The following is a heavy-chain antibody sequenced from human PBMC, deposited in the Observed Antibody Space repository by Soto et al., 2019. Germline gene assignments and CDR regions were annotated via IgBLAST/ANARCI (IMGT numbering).Heavy chain of an antibody. CDR1: GFTFSSYS. Sequence: GGSLRLSCAASGFTFSSYSMNWVRQAPGKGLEWVSSISSSSSYIYYADSVKGRFTISRDNAKNSLYLQMNSLRAEDTAVYYCARDKGVATRGMDCWGQGTLVTVSS. V-gene: IGHV3-21*01. D-gene: IGHD5-12*01. CDR3: ARDKGVATRGMDC. J-gene: IGHJ4*02. CDR2: ISSSSSYI.